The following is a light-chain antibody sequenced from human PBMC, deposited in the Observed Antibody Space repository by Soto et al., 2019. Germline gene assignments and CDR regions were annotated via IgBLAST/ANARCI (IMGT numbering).Light chain of an antibody. Sequence: EIVLTQSPGTLSLSPGERATLSCRASQSVSSSYLAWYQQKPGQAPRLLIYGASSRATGIPDRFSGSGSGTDFTLTISRLEPEDFAVHYCQQYGSSPWTFDQGTKVEIK. J-gene: IGKJ1*01. CDR1: QSVSSSY. V-gene: IGKV3-20*01. CDR3: QQYGSSPWT. CDR2: GAS.